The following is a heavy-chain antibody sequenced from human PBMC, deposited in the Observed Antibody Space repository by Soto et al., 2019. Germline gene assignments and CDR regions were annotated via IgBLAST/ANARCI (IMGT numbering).Heavy chain of an antibody. J-gene: IGHJ4*02. CDR3: ARRYGDYFDF. CDR2: IYYSGGT. CDR1: GGSISSYY. V-gene: IGHV4-59*08. D-gene: IGHD4-17*01. Sequence: PETLSLTCTVSGGSISSYYWSWIRQPPGKGLEWIGYIYYSGGTNYNPYLKSRVTISVATSKNQFSLKLSSVTAADTAAYYCARRYGDYFDFWGQGPLVTSPQ.